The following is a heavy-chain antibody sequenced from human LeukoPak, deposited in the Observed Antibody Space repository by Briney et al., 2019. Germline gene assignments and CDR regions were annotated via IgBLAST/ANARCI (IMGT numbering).Heavy chain of an antibody. V-gene: IGHV3-7*01. Sequence: GGSLRLSCAASGFTFSSYWMTWVRQAPGKGLEWVANMNQDGSQKYYLDSVKGRFTISRDNAKNSLNLQMNSLRAEDSAVYYCASYCSSTSCYTFDYWGRGTLVTVSS. CDR3: ASYCSSTSCYTFDY. CDR2: MNQDGSQK. J-gene: IGHJ4*02. D-gene: IGHD2-2*02. CDR1: GFTFSSYW.